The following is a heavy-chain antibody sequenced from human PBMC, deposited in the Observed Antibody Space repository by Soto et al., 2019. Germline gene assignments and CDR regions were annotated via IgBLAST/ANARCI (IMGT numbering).Heavy chain of an antibody. CDR1: AFTFTNHA. Sequence: GGSLRLSCPTAAFTFTNHARNWVRQAPGKGLEWVSGVSGSGGRTSYADSVKGRFTVSRDNSKNTLYLQMNTLRAEDTAVYYSARRARDGYNSPLDYWGQGPLVTV. D-gene: IGHD5-12*01. J-gene: IGHJ4*02. CDR2: VSGSGGRT. CDR3: ARRARDGYNSPLDY. V-gene: IGHV3-23*01.